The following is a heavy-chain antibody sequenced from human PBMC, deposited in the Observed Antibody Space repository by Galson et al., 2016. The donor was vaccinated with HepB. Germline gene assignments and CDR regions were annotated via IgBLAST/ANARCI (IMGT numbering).Heavy chain of an antibody. CDR2: ITGSGGST. CDR1: GFNFRTYD. CDR3: ATYGYRDDAFDI. J-gene: IGHJ3*02. V-gene: IGHV3-23*01. Sequence: SLRLSCAASGFNFRTYDMSWVRQAPGRGLEWASGITGSGGSTYYADSVKGRFTISRDNNNNMLSLQMNSLRAEDTAVYYCATYGYRDDAFDIWGQGTMVTVSS. D-gene: IGHD4-17*01.